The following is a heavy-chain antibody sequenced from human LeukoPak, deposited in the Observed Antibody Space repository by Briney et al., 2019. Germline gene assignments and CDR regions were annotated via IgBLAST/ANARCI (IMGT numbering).Heavy chain of an antibody. CDR1: GFTFSSYS. D-gene: IGHD1-1*01. J-gene: IGHJ1*01. V-gene: IGHV3-23*01. Sequence: GGSLRLSCAASGFTFSSYSMNWVRQAPGKGLEWVSGISPSGGITYYTDSVKGRFTISRDNSKNTVSLQMNSLRGEDTAVYYCAKDDAWGRYKPWGQGSLVTVSS. CDR2: ISPSGGIT. CDR3: AKDDAWGRYKP.